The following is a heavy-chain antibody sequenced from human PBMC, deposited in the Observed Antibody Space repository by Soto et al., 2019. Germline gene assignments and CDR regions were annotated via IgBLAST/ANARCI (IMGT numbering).Heavy chain of an antibody. V-gene: IGHV3-21*01. J-gene: IGHJ4*02. CDR1: GFTFSRYS. Sequence: EVQLVESGGGLVKPGGSLRLSCAASGFTFSRYSMNWVRQAPGKGLEWVSSISSSSSYIYYADSVKGRFTISRDNAKDSRYLQMNSLRAEDTAVYYCARDYYGDYSFDYWGQGTLVTVSS. CDR2: ISSSSSYI. D-gene: IGHD4-17*01. CDR3: ARDYYGDYSFDY.